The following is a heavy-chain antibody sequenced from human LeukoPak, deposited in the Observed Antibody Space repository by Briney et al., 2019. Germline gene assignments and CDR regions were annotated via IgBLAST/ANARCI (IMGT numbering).Heavy chain of an antibody. CDR1: GGSISSDY. V-gene: IGHV4-4*07. CDR2: IYTSGST. J-gene: IGHJ6*03. D-gene: IGHD2-2*01. CDR3: ARVGLSSRGYYYYMDV. Sequence: KPSETLSLTCTVSGGSISSDYWSRSRQPAGKGLEWLGHIYTSGSTNYNPYLTGRVTMSLDTSKNQFSLKLTSVTAADTAVYYCARVGLSSRGYYYYMDVWGRGTTVTVSS.